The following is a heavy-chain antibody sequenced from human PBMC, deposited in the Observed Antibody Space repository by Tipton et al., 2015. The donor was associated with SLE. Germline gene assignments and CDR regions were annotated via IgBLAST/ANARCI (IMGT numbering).Heavy chain of an antibody. V-gene: IGHV4-38-2*01. Sequence: TLSLTCAVSGYSISSGFYWGWIRQPPGKGLEWIGSIFHSGSTYYNPSLKSRVTISVDTSKNQFSLKLTSVTAADPALYYCAAVAASRYYYGMDVWGQGTTVTVSS. CDR1: GYSISSGFY. J-gene: IGHJ6*02. CDR2: IFHSGST. D-gene: IGHD2-15*01. CDR3: AAVAASRYYYGMDV.